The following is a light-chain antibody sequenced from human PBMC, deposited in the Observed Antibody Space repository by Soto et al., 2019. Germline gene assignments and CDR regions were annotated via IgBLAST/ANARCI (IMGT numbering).Light chain of an antibody. CDR1: QSILSNSQNY. Sequence: DIVMTQSPDSLAVSLGERATINCKSSQSILSNSQNYLAWFQQKPGQPPKLLIYRASTRESGVPDRFSGSGSETDFTLTISGLQAEDVAVYYCQQYHSDPITFGQGTRLENK. V-gene: IGKV4-1*01. J-gene: IGKJ5*01. CDR3: QQYHSDPIT. CDR2: RAS.